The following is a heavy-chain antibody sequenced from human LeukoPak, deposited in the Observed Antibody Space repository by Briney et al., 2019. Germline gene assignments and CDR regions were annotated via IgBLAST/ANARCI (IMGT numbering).Heavy chain of an antibody. CDR1: GGSISSGSYY. CDR2: IYTSGST. V-gene: IGHV4-61*02. D-gene: IGHD3-22*01. Sequence: SQTLSLTCTVSGGSISSGSYYWSWLRQPAGKGLEWIGRIYTSGSTNYNPSLKSRVTISVDTSKNQFSLKLSSVTAADTAVYYCARLCPPYYYDSSGYYSTDYWGQGTLVTVSS. J-gene: IGHJ4*02. CDR3: ARLCPPYYYDSSGYYSTDY.